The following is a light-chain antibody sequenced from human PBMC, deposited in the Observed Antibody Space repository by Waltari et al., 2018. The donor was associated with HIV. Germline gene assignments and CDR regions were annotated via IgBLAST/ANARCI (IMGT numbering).Light chain of an antibody. J-gene: IGLJ3*02. V-gene: IGLV10-54*04. CDR1: GNNVIQQG. Sequence: GLSQPHSVSEDFTHPTTLPWIGNGNNVIQQGTVWQQHYHRHPPKLLSYRNDGRPPGISERYSTTRSGNTASLTIFDLHHEDEADYYCSAWDARLTAWVFGGGTRLTVL. CDR3: SAWDARLTAWV. CDR2: RND.